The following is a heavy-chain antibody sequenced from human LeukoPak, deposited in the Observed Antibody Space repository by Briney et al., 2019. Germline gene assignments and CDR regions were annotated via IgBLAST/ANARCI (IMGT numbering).Heavy chain of an antibody. V-gene: IGHV4-39*07. Sequence: SETLSLTCTVSGGSISSSSYYWSWIRQSPGKELEWIGSIYYSGNTNYNPSLKSRVTISVDTSKNQFSLKLSSVTAADTAVYYCASQHLLLYYFDYWGQGTLVTVSS. CDR2: IYYSGNT. J-gene: IGHJ4*02. CDR1: GGSISSSSYY. CDR3: ASQHLLLYYFDY. D-gene: IGHD2-21*02.